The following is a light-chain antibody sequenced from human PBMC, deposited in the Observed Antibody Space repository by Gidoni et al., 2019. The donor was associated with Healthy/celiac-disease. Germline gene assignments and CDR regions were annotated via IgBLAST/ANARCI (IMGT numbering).Light chain of an antibody. CDR1: QSVSSCY. J-gene: IGKJ2*01. V-gene: IGKV3-20*01. CDR2: GAS. Sequence: IVLTQSPGTMSSSPGERTTLFCRASQSVSSCYLAWYQQKPGPAPMLLICGASSTAAVLPDWCSGSGSATDFTLTISRLEPEYFAVYYCQQYGSAYTFGQGTKLEIK. CDR3: QQYGSAYT.